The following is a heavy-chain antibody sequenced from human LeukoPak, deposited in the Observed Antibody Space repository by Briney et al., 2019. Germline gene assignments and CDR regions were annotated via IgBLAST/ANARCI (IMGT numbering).Heavy chain of an antibody. CDR1: GFTVSSNY. Sequence: GGSLRLFCAASGFTVSSNYMSWVRQAPGKGLEWVSSVTSGGDTYYADSVKGRFTISRDNSKNTLSLQMSSLRAEDTAIYYCATGIQLWWTFDSWGQGTLVTVSS. V-gene: IGHV3-53*01. J-gene: IGHJ4*02. D-gene: IGHD5-18*01. CDR3: ATGIQLWWTFDS. CDR2: VTSGGDT.